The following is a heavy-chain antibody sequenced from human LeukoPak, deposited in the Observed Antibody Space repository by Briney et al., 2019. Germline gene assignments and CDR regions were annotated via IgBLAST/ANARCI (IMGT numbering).Heavy chain of an antibody. CDR1: GFTFSSYW. D-gene: IGHD1-7*01. V-gene: IGHV3-7*01. CDR3: ARDLELRPPDAFDI. CDR2: IKQDGSEK. J-gene: IGHJ3*02. Sequence: GGSLRLSCAASGFTFSSYWMSWVRQAPGKGLEWVANIKQDGSEKYYVDSVKGRFTISRDNAKNSLYLQMNSLRAEDTAVYYCARDLELRPPDAFDIWGQGTMVTVSS.